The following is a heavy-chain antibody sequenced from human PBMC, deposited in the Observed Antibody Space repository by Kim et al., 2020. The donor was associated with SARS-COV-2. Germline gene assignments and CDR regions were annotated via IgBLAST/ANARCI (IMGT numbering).Heavy chain of an antibody. CDR3: ACDTAFSVYN. CDR1: GGSISSNY. V-gene: IGHV4-59*08. J-gene: IGHJ3*02. CDR2: IYYSGST. D-gene: IGHD5-18*01. Sequence: SETLSLTCTVSGGSISSNYWSWIRQPPRKGLEWIGYIYYSGSTNYNPSLKSRVTISVDTSKNQFYLKMSSVTASTTSGYYCACDTAFSVYNWGQGTQVT.